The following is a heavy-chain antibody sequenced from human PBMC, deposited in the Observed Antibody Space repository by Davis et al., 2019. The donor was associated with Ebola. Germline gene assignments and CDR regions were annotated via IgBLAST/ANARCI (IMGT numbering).Heavy chain of an antibody. Sequence: GESLKISCAASGFTFSSYGMHWVRQAPGKGLLWVSRINSDGSSTSYADSVKGRFTISRDNAKNTLYLQMNSLRAEDTAVYYCAGEVWSSIDYWGQGTLVTVSS. D-gene: IGHD3-10*01. CDR1: GFTFSSYG. V-gene: IGHV3-74*01. J-gene: IGHJ4*02. CDR3: AGEVWSSIDY. CDR2: INSDGSST.